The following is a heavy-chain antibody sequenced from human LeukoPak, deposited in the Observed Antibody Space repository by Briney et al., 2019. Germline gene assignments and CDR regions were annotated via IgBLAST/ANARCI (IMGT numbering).Heavy chain of an antibody. V-gene: IGHV4-4*02. CDR2: AFHRGTP. CDR1: GDSISNYW. Sequence: SETLSLTCAVSGDSISNYWWSWVRQSPGKGLEWIGQAFHRGTPNYNPSLKSRVTMSIDKSSNQLSLKLDAVTAADTAVYYCARVMGASWFFYLDVWGKGTTVTVSS. J-gene: IGHJ6*03. D-gene: IGHD3-16*02. CDR3: ARVMGASWFFYLDV.